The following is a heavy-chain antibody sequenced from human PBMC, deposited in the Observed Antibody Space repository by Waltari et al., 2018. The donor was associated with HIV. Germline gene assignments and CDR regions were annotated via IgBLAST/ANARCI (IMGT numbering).Heavy chain of an antibody. V-gene: IGHV3-7*01. CDR1: GFTFSNYW. D-gene: IGHD3-10*01. J-gene: IGHJ4*02. CDR3: ARDQRSMASFDY. CDR2: IKQDGSER. Sequence: EVQLVESGGGLVQPGGYLRLSCAASGFTFSNYWMTWVRQTPGKGLEVVANIKQDGSERYYVYSVKGRFTISRDNAKNSLYLQMNSLTAEDTAVYYCARDQRSMASFDYWGQGTLVTVSS.